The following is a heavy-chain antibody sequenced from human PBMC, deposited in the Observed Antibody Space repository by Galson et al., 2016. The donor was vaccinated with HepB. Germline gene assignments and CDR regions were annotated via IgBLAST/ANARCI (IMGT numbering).Heavy chain of an antibody. CDR2: ISYDGSNK. J-gene: IGHJ4*02. CDR1: GFRFSSYA. D-gene: IGHD3-10*01. Sequence: SLRLSCAASGFRFSSYAMHWVRQAPGKGLEWVAVISYDGSNKYYTDSVKGRFTISRDNSKNTLYLQMSSLRAEDRAVYCCAKDGLDYGSGGYGSVDYWGQGTLVTVSS. CDR3: AKDGLDYGSGGYGSVDY. V-gene: IGHV3-30*18.